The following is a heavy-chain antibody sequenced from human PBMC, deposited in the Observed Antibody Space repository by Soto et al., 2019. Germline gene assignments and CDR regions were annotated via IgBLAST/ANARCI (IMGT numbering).Heavy chain of an antibody. CDR1: GGSFSGYY. J-gene: IGHJ5*02. V-gene: IGHV4-34*01. CDR2: INHSGST. D-gene: IGHD3-10*01. Sequence: SETLSLTCAVYGGSFSGYYWSWIRQPPGKGLEWIGEINHSGSTNYNPSLKSRVTISVDTSKNQFSLKLSSVTAADTAVYYCARGRLRITMVRGVPRANWFDPWGQGTLVTVSS. CDR3: ARGRLRITMVRGVPRANWFDP.